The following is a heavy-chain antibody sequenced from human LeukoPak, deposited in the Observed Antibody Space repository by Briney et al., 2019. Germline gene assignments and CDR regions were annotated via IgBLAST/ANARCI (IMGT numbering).Heavy chain of an antibody. V-gene: IGHV5-51*01. CDR3: ARSTYYYDNSPFDY. CDR1: EYSFPNYW. CDR2: IYPGDSDT. Sequence: GESLKISCKHSEYSFPNYWIGWVRQMPGKGPEWMGVIYPGDSDTRYSPSFQGQVTISADKSISTAYLQWSSLRASDTAIYYCARSTYYYDNSPFDYWGQGTLVTVSS. J-gene: IGHJ4*02. D-gene: IGHD3-22*01.